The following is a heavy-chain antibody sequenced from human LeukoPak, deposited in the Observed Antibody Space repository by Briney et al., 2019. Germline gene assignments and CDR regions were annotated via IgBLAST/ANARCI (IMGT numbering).Heavy chain of an antibody. V-gene: IGHV3-33*01. J-gene: IGHJ4*02. CDR3: VRRCSGWCLDY. CDR2: IWYDGSNK. D-gene: IGHD6-19*01. CDR1: GFTFSSYG. Sequence: GGTLRLSCTASGFTFSSYGMHWVRQAPGKGLEWVAVIWYDGSNKYYADSVKGRFTISRDNSKNTLYLQMSSLGSEDTAVYYCVRRCSGWCLDYWGQGTLVVVSS.